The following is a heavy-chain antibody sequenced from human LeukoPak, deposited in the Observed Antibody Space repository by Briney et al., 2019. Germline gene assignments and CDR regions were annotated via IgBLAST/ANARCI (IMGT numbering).Heavy chain of an antibody. D-gene: IGHD6-13*01. V-gene: IGHV4-34*01. CDR1: GGSFSGYS. J-gene: IGHJ5*02. Sequence: SETLSLTCAVYGGSFSGYSWSWIRQPPGKGLEWIGEINHSGSTNYSPSLKSRVTISLDTSKNQFSLKLSSVTAADTAVYYCARDRPVAGANWFDPWGQGALVTVSS. CDR3: ARDRPVAGANWFDP. CDR2: INHSGST.